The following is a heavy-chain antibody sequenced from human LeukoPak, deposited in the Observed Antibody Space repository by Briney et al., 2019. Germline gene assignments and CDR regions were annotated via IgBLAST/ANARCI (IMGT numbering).Heavy chain of an antibody. CDR3: ALGGFGGPVNY. D-gene: IGHD3-10*01. J-gene: IGHJ4*02. CDR2: ISWNSGSI. CDR1: GFTFSSYA. V-gene: IGHV3-9*03. Sequence: QSGGSLRLSCAASGFTFSSYAMSWVRQAPGKGLEWVSGISWNSGSIGYADSVKGRFTISRDNAKNSLYLQMNSLRAEDMALYYCALGGFGGPVNYWGQGTLVTVSS.